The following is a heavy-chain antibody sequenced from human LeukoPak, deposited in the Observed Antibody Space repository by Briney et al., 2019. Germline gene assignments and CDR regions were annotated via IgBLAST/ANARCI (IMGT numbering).Heavy chain of an antibody. D-gene: IGHD4-11*01. CDR1: GCPFNTYE. CDR2: ISCSGSMT. Sequence: GGSLRLSCAASGCPFNTYEMNWLPQAPGKAREWVTYISCSGSMTLYADSVKGRFTISRDNAKNSLYLQMNILRAEDTAVYYCARDSTETGYYFDYWGQGTLVSVFS. V-gene: IGHV3-48*03. CDR3: ARDSTETGYYFDY. J-gene: IGHJ4*02.